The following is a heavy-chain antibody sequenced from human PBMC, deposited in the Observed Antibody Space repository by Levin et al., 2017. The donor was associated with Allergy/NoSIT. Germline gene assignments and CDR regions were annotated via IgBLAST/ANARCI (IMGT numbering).Heavy chain of an antibody. Sequence: GESLKISCAASGFTFSSYSMNWVRQAPGKGLEWVSYISRSSSTIYYADSVKGRFTISRDNAKNSLYLQMNSLRAEDTAVYYCARDLGLPDYWGQGTLVTVSS. CDR1: GFTFSSYS. V-gene: IGHV3-48*01. J-gene: IGHJ4*02. D-gene: IGHD2/OR15-2a*01. CDR2: ISRSSSTI. CDR3: ARDLGLPDY.